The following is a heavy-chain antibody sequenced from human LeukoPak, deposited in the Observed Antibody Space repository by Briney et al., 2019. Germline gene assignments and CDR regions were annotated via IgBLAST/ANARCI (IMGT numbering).Heavy chain of an antibody. V-gene: IGHV3-23*01. D-gene: IGHD3-22*01. J-gene: IGHJ4*02. CDR1: GFTFSSYA. CDR2: ISGSGGST. Sequence: GGSLRLSCAAPGFTFSSYAVSWVRQAPGKGLEWVSAISGSGGSTYYADSVKGRFTFSRDNSKNPLYLQMNSLRAEDTAVYYCARTPTAHYYDSSGYHDYWGQGTLVTVSS. CDR3: ARTPTAHYYDSSGYHDY.